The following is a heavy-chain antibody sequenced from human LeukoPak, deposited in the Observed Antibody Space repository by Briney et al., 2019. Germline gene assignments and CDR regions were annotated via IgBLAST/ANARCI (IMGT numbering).Heavy chain of an antibody. CDR3: ARRVRGVIISFYYYNGMDV. CDR2: INHSGAT. J-gene: IGHJ6*02. V-gene: IGHV4-34*01. D-gene: IGHD3-10*01. Sequence: SETLSLTCAVYGGSFSDYYWTWIRQSPGKGLEWIGEINHSGATDYNPSLKSRVTISVDTSKNQFSLKVRSVTAADTAVDYCARRVRGVIISFYYYNGMDVWGQGTTVTVSS. CDR1: GGSFSDYY.